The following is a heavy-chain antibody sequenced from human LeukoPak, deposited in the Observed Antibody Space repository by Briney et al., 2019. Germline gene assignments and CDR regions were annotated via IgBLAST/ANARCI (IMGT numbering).Heavy chain of an antibody. J-gene: IGHJ4*02. CDR2: IIPIFGTA. CDR3: ARDGNPLAAAGLDY. CDR1: GGTFSSYA. Sequence: SVKVSCKASGGTFSSYAISWVRQAPGQGLEWMGGIIPIFGTANYAQKFQGRVTITADESTSTAYMELSSLRSEDTAVYYCARDGNPLAAAGLDYWGQGTLVTVSS. D-gene: IGHD6-13*01. V-gene: IGHV1-69*13.